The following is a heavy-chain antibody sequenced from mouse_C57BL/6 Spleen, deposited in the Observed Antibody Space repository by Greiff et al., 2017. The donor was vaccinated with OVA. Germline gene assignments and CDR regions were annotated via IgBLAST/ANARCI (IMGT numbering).Heavy chain of an antibody. J-gene: IGHJ4*01. D-gene: IGHD2-5*01. CDR1: GYSFTDYN. Sequence: VHVKQSGPELVKPGASVKISCKASGYSFTDYNMNWVKQSNGKSLEWIGVINPNYGTTSYNQKFKGKATLTVDQSSSTAYMQLNSLTSEDSAVYYCARSGYSNYYAMDYWGQGTSGTVSS. CDR3: ARSGYSNYYAMDY. CDR2: INPNYGTT. V-gene: IGHV1-39*01.